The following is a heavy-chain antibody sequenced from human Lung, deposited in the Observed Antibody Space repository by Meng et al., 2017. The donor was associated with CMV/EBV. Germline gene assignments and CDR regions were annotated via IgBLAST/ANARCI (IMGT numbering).Heavy chain of an antibody. Sequence: SCGASGFTFSSYEMNWVRQAPGKGLEWLSYISSSGSIIYYTDSVKGRFTISRDNAKNSLYLQMNSLRAEDTAVYYCARGAYYGSGRLDYWGQGTLVTVSS. J-gene: IGHJ4*02. V-gene: IGHV3-48*03. CDR2: ISSSGSII. CDR1: GFTFSSYE. D-gene: IGHD3-10*01. CDR3: ARGAYYGSGRLDY.